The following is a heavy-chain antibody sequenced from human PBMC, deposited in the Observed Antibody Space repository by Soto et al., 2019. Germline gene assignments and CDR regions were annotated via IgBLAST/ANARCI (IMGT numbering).Heavy chain of an antibody. CDR2: IWYDGSNK. J-gene: IGHJ3*02. Sequence: QVQLVESGGGVVQPGRSLRLSCAASGFTFSSYGMHWVRQAPGKGLEWVAVIWYDGSNKYYADSVKGRFTISRDNSKNTLYLQMNSLRAEDTAVYYCARDLGYCSSTSCYLRGAFDIWGQGTMVTVSS. D-gene: IGHD2-2*01. CDR1: GFTFSSYG. CDR3: ARDLGYCSSTSCYLRGAFDI. V-gene: IGHV3-33*01.